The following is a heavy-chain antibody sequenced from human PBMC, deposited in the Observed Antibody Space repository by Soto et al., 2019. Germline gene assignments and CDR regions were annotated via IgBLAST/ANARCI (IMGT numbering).Heavy chain of an antibody. CDR2: INAGNGNT. CDR3: ARDPFSSGWYYFDY. V-gene: IGHV1-3*01. D-gene: IGHD6-19*01. Sequence: ASVKVYCKAAGYTFTSYAMHWVRQAPGQRLEWMGWINAGNGNTKYSQKFQGRVTITRDTSASTAYMELSSLRSEDTAVYYCARDPFSSGWYYFDYWGQGTLVTVSS. CDR1: GYTFTSYA. J-gene: IGHJ4*02.